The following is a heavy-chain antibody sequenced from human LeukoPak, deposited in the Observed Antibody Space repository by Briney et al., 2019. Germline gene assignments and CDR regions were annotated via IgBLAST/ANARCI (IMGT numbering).Heavy chain of an antibody. CDR1: GYTFTTYG. CDR2: ISAYNGNT. CDR3: ARALVDGYKELGY. J-gene: IGHJ4*02. D-gene: IGHD5-24*01. V-gene: IGHV1-18*01. Sequence: ASVKVSCKASGYTFTTYGITWVRQAPGQGLGWMGWISAYNGNTNYAQKLQGRVTMTTDTSTSTAYTELRSLRSDDTAVYYCARALVDGYKELGYWGQGTLVTVSS.